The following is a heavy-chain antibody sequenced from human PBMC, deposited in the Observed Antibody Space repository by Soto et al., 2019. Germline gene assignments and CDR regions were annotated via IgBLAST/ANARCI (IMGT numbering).Heavy chain of an antibody. J-gene: IGHJ6*02. CDR2: IIPIFGTA. V-gene: IGHV1-69*12. D-gene: IGHD5-18*01. CDR1: GGTFSSYA. CDR3: AREGGYSYGFYYYYGMDV. Sequence: QVQLVQSGAEVKKPGSSVKVSCKASGGTFSSYAISWVRQAPGQGLEWMGGIIPIFGTANYAQKFQGRVTITADESTSTASMELSSLRSEDTAVYYCAREGGYSYGFYYYYGMDVWGQGTTVTVSS.